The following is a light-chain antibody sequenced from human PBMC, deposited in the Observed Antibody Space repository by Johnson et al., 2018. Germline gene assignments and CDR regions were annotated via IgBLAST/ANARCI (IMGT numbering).Light chain of an antibody. CDR3: GTWDSSLSAGNV. CDR1: SSNIGNNY. J-gene: IGLJ1*01. Sequence: LTQPPSVSAAPGQKVTISCSGSSSNIGNNYVSWYQQLPGTAPKLLIYENNKRPSGIPDRFSGSKSGTSATLGITGLQTGAEADYYCGTWDSSLSAGNVFGTGTKVTVL. CDR2: ENN. V-gene: IGLV1-51*02.